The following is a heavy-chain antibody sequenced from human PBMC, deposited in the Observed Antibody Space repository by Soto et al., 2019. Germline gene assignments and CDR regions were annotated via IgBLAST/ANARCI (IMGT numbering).Heavy chain of an antibody. CDR1: GGSISSSNW. J-gene: IGHJ4*02. D-gene: IGHD3-16*01. V-gene: IGHV4-4*02. Sequence: PSETLSLTCAVSGGSISSSNWWSWVRQPPGKGLEWIGEIYHSGSTNYNPSLKSRVTISVDKSKNQFSLKLSSVTAADTAVYYCARTRHVWGSYLDYRAQRTLDTVSS. CDR2: IYHSGST. CDR3: ARTRHVWGSYLDY.